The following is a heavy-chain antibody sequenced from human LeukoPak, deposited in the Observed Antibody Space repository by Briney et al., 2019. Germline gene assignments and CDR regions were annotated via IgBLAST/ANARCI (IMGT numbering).Heavy chain of an antibody. CDR3: ARDVSDAFDI. J-gene: IGHJ3*02. V-gene: IGHV1-2*02. Sequence: ASAKVSCKASGGTFSSYAISWVRQAPGQGLEWMGWINPNSGGTNYAQKFQGRVTMTRDTSISTAYMELSRLRSDDTAVYYCARDVSDAFDIWGQGRMVTVSS. CDR1: GGTFSSYA. CDR2: INPNSGGT.